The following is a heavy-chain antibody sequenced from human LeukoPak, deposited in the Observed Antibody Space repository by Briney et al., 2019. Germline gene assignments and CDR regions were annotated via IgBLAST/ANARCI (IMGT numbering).Heavy chain of an antibody. Sequence: SVKVSCKASGGTFSSYAISRVRQAPGQGLEWMGGIIPIFGTANYAQKFQGRVTITADESTSTAYMELSSLRSEDTAVYYCARSQITYYYYYYGMDVWGQGTTVTVSS. CDR3: ARSQITYYYYYYGMDV. D-gene: IGHD1-14*01. J-gene: IGHJ6*02. CDR2: IIPIFGTA. CDR1: GGTFSSYA. V-gene: IGHV1-69*13.